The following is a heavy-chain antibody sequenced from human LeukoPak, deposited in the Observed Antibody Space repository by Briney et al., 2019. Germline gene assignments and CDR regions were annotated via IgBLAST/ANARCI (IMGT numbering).Heavy chain of an antibody. V-gene: IGHV3-23*01. J-gene: IGHJ4*02. CDR2: ISGSGGST. D-gene: IGHD5-18*01. CDR3: AKAGGLWLRDYFDY. Sequence: AGGSLRLSCAASFTFSSYAMSWVRQAPGKGLEWVSAISGSGGSTYYADSVKGRFTISRDNSKNTLYLQMNSLRAEDTAVYYCAKAGGLWLRDYFDYWGQGTLVTVSS. CDR1: FTFSSYA.